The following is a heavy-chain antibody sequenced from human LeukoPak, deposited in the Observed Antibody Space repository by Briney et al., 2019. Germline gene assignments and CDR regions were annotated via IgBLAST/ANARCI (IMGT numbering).Heavy chain of an antibody. D-gene: IGHD3-10*01. V-gene: IGHV3-33*01. Sequence: GGSLRLSCAASGLTFSSYGMHWVRQAPGKGLEWVAVIWYDGSNKYYADSVKGRFTISRDNSKNTLYLQMNSLRAEDTAVYYCARERITMVRGVIGRFDPWGQGTLVTVSS. J-gene: IGHJ5*02. CDR3: ARERITMVRGVIGRFDP. CDR2: IWYDGSNK. CDR1: GLTFSSYG.